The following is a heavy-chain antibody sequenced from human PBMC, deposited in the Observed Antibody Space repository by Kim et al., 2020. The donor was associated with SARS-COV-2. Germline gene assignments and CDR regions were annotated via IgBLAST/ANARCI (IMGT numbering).Heavy chain of an antibody. J-gene: IGHJ3*02. Sequence: SETLSLTCTVSGGSISSSSYYWGWIRQPPGKGLEWIGSIYYSGSTYYNPSLKSRVTISVDTSKNQFSLKLSSVTAADTAVYYCARTRYSYGYYAFDIWGQGTMVTVSS. CDR1: GGSISSSSYY. V-gene: IGHV4-39*01. CDR3: ARTRYSYGYYAFDI. CDR2: IYYSGST. D-gene: IGHD5-18*01.